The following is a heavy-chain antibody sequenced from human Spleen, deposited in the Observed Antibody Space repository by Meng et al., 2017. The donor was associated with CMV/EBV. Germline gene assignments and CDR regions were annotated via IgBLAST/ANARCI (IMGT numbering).Heavy chain of an antibody. CDR3: ARVRYTYDLN. CDR2: ISGTGNTI. Sequence: GESLKISCGASGFTFSDYYMSWIRQAPGKGLEWVSYISGTGNTIYYTDSVKGRFTISRDNAKNSLYLQMNSLRAEDTAVYYCARVRYTYDLNWGQGTLVTVS. J-gene: IGHJ4*02. CDR1: GFTFSDYY. D-gene: IGHD5-18*01. V-gene: IGHV3-11*01.